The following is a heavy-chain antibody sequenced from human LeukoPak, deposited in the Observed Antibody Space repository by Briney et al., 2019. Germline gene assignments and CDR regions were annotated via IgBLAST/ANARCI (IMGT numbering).Heavy chain of an antibody. CDR1: GYTFTNYG. Sequence: ASVKVSCKASGYTFTNYGISWVRQAPGQGLEWMGWISAYNGNTNYAQKLQGRVTMTTDTSTSTAYMELRSLRSDDTAVYYCARGNYDILTGPRRTDAFDIWGQGTEVTVSS. CDR2: ISAYNGNT. V-gene: IGHV1-18*01. D-gene: IGHD3-9*01. J-gene: IGHJ3*02. CDR3: ARGNYDILTGPRRTDAFDI.